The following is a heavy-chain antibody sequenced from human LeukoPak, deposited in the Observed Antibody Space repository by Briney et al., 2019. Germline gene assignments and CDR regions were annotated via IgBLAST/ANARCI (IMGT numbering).Heavy chain of an antibody. CDR3: ASSNTYYYDRRPRGAFDI. V-gene: IGHV3-11*04. J-gene: IGHJ3*02. CDR2: ISSSGGTI. CDR1: GFTFSDYY. Sequence: GGSLRLSCAASGFTFSDYYMSWIRQAPGKGLEWVSYISSSGGTIYYADSVKGRFTISRDNSKNTLYLQMNSLRAEDTAVYYCASSNTYYYDRRPRGAFDIWGQGTMVTVSS. D-gene: IGHD3-22*01.